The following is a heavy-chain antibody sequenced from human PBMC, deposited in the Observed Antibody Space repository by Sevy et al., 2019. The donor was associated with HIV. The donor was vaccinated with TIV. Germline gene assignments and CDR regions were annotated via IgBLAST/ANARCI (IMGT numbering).Heavy chain of an antibody. Sequence: GGSLRLSCGASGFTFSSYDMHWVRQAAGKGLEWVSGIGSGGDAYYPGPVKGRFTISRENAKNSLYLQMNSLRAGDTAVYYCARRGGYSDYGMDVWGQGTTVTVSS. CDR3: ARRGGYSDYGMDV. D-gene: IGHD5-12*01. CDR1: GFTFSSYD. J-gene: IGHJ6*02. CDR2: IGSGGDA. V-gene: IGHV3-13*01.